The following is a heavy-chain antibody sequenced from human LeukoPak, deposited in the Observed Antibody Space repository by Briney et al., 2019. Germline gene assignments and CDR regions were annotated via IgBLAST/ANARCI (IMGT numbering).Heavy chain of an antibody. CDR3: ARDPTISGRWVFDI. CDR1: GYRFTGYY. CDR2: INAGVGET. V-gene: IGHV1-2*02. Sequence: ASVKVSCKASGYRFTGYYTHSLRLVPRHRVEWIGWINAGVGETHSAQKFLGRVTMTGDTSITTGYMELRDLRSDDTAVYYCARDPTISGRWVFDIWGQGTMVTVSS. J-gene: IGHJ3*02. D-gene: IGHD3-9*01.